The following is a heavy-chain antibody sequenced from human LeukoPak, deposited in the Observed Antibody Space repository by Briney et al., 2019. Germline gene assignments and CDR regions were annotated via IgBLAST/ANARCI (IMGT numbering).Heavy chain of an antibody. D-gene: IGHD3-9*01. J-gene: IGHJ4*02. V-gene: IGHV3-23*01. CDR3: ATPGRYFDWLLDY. CDR2: ISGGGGDT. Sequence: GGSLRLSCAASGFTFSRYGMSWVRQAPGKGLEWVSAISGGGGDTYYADSAKGRFTISRDNSKNTLYLQMNSLRAEDTAVYYCATPGRYFDWLLDYWGQGTLVTVSS. CDR1: GFTFSRYG.